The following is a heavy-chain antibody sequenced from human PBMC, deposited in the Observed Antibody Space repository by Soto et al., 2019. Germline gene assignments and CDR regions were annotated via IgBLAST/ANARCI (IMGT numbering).Heavy chain of an antibody. J-gene: IGHJ6*02. V-gene: IGHV3-23*01. CDR1: GFSFRSYA. CDR3: AKDRGVVVVAATYYYYYGMDV. CDR2: ITTSGGTT. D-gene: IGHD2-15*01. Sequence: GGSLRLSCAASGFSFRSYAMSWVRQAPGKGLEWVSSITTSGGTTYYADSVRGRFTISRDNSKNTLFLQMNSLRAEDTAVYYCAKDRGVVVVAATYYYYYGMDVWGQGTTVTVSS.